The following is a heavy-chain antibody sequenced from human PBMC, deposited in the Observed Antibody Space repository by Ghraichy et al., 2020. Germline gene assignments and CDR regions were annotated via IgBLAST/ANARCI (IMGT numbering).Heavy chain of an antibody. V-gene: IGHV3-7*01. Sequence: GGSLRLSCAASGFTFSSYRMSWVRQAPGKGLEWVANINPEETYKDYVDSVKGRFTISRDNAKNSLSLQMNSLRVEDTAVYYCARVEYSSSSDESDFWGQGTLVTVSS. D-gene: IGHD6-6*01. CDR2: INPEETYK. CDR3: ARVEYSSSSDESDF. CDR1: GFTFSSYR. J-gene: IGHJ4*02.